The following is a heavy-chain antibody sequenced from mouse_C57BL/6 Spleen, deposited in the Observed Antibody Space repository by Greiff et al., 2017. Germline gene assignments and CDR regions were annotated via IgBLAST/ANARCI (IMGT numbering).Heavy chain of an antibody. Sequence: EVMLVASGGGLVKPGGSLKLSCAASGFTFSDYGMHWVRQAPEKGLEWVAYISSGSSTIYYADTVKGRFTISRDNAKNTLFLQMTSLRSEDTAMYYCARAFYWYFDVWGTGTTVTVSS. CDR2: ISSGSSTI. V-gene: IGHV5-17*01. CDR3: ARAFYWYFDV. CDR1: GFTFSDYG. J-gene: IGHJ1*03.